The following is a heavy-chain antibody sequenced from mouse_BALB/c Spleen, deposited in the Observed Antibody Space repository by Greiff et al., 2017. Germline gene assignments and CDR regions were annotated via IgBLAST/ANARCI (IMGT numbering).Heavy chain of an antibody. CDR3: ARGGKSAMDY. CDR2: ISSGGST. Sequence: DVKLQESGGGLVKPGGSLKLSCAASGFTFSSYAMSWVRQTPEKRLEWVASISSGGSTYYPDSVKGRFTISRDNARNILYLQMSSLRSEDTAMYYCARGGKSAMDYWGQGTSVTVSS. CDR1: GFTFSSYA. V-gene: IGHV5-6-5*01. D-gene: IGHD2-1*01. J-gene: IGHJ4*01.